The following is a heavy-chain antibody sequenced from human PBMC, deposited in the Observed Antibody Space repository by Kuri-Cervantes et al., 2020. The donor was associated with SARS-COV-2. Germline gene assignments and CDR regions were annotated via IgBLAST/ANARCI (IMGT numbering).Heavy chain of an antibody. J-gene: IGHJ6*02. CDR1: GFTFSSYE. CDR3: ARAIGGYSYGVGYGMDV. CDR2: VTDHGMT. V-gene: IGHV3-23*01. Sequence: GGSLRLSCAASGFTFSSYEMNWVRQAPGKGLEWVSTVTDHGMTYYADSVRGRFTISRDNSKNSLYLQMNSLRAEDTAVYYCARAIGGYSYGVGYGMDVWGQGTTVTVSS. D-gene: IGHD5-18*01.